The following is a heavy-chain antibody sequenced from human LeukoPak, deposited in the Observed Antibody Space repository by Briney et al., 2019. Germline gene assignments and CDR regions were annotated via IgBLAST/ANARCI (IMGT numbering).Heavy chain of an antibody. V-gene: IGHV3-23*01. J-gene: IGHJ4*02. CDR2: ISGSGRST. Sequence: QPGGSLRLSCAASGFTFNSYALTSVRPAPGEGLESVSTISGSGRSTFYAGSVKGRFTISRDNSKNTLYLQMNSLRAEDTAVYYCAKDRAAMGDFDYWGQGTLVTVSS. D-gene: IGHD5-18*01. CDR1: GFTFNSYA. CDR3: AKDRAAMGDFDY.